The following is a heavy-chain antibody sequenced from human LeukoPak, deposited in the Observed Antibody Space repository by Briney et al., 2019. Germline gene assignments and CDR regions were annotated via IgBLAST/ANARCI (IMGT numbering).Heavy chain of an antibody. CDR3: ARCVVRGVIRSIDWFDP. D-gene: IGHD3-10*01. CDR2: IYHSGST. CDR1: GGSISSGGYY. J-gene: IGHJ5*02. V-gene: IGHV4-30-2*01. Sequence: SQTLSLTCTVSGGSISSGGYYWSWIRQPPGKGLEWIGYIYHSGSTYYNPSLKSRVTISVDRSKNQFSLKLSSVTAADTAVYYCARCVVRGVIRSIDWFDPWGQGTLVTVSS.